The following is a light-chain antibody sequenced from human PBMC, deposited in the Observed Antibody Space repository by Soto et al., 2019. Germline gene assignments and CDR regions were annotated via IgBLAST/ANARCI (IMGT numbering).Light chain of an antibody. Sequence: DIVMTQSPDSLAVSLGERATINCESSQTILASSKNQNYLAWYQVKPGQPPKVLIYWASTRASGIPERFSGSGSGTNFTLTIASLQAEDGAVYFCQHYSTTPLTFGGGTKVEIK. CDR2: WAS. CDR3: QHYSTTPLT. V-gene: IGKV4-1*01. CDR1: QTILASSKNQNY. J-gene: IGKJ4*01.